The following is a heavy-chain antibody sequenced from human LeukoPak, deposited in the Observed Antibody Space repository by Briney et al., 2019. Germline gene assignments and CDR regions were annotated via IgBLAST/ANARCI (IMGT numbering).Heavy chain of an antibody. J-gene: IGHJ6*02. CDR2: IIPILGIA. Sequence: ASVKVSCKASGGTFSSYAISWVRQAPGQGLEWMGRIIPILGIANYAHKFQGRVTITADKSTSTAYMELSSLRSEDTAVYYCARSPLDSYYYYYGMDVWGQGTTVTVSS. V-gene: IGHV1-69*04. CDR3: ARSPLDSYYYYYGMDV. D-gene: IGHD3-16*02. CDR1: GGTFSSYA.